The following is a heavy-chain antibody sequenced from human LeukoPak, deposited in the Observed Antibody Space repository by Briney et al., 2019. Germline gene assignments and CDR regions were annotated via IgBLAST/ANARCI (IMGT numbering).Heavy chain of an antibody. CDR3: ARPRERGYSYGYIY. J-gene: IGHJ4*02. Sequence: SVKVSCKASGGTFSSYAISWVRQAPGQGLEWMGGIIPIFGTANYAQKFQGRVMITTDESTSTAYMELSSLRSEDTAVYYCARPRERGYSYGYIYWGQGTLVTVSS. CDR1: GGTFSSYA. V-gene: IGHV1-69*05. CDR2: IIPIFGTA. D-gene: IGHD5-18*01.